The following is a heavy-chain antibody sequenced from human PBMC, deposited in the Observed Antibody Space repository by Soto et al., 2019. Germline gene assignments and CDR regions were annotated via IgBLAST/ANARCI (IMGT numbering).Heavy chain of an antibody. CDR1: GFTFSSYA. CDR3: ATLKRQTAITVILVVIPYFDY. D-gene: IGHD3-22*01. Sequence: PGGSLRLSCAASGFTFSSYAMSCVRQAPGKGLEWVSSISGSGCSTRYADSVMGRFTISRDNSKNTLYLQMNSLTVEDTAIYYCATLKRQTAITVILVVIPYFDYGSQGALVTVSS. CDR2: ISGSGCST. V-gene: IGHV3-23*01. J-gene: IGHJ4*02.